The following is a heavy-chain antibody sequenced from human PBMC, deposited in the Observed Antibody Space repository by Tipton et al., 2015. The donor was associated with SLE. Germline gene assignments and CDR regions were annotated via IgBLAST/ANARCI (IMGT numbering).Heavy chain of an antibody. J-gene: IGHJ5*02. V-gene: IGHV4-59*01. Sequence: TLSLTCAVYGGSFSGYYWSWIRQPPGKGLEWIGYIYYSGSTNYNPSLKSRVTISVDTSKNQFSLKLSSVTAADTAAYYCAREAEDCSGGSCYSGWFDPWGQGTLVTVSS. CDR1: GGSFSGYY. CDR2: IYYSGST. CDR3: AREAEDCSGGSCYSGWFDP. D-gene: IGHD2-15*01.